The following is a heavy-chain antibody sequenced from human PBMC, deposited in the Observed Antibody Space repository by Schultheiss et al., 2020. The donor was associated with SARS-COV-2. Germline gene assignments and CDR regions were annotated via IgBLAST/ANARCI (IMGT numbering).Heavy chain of an antibody. D-gene: IGHD2-2*01. V-gene: IGHV3-23*01. Sequence: GGSLRLSCAASGFTFSSYAMSWVRQAPGKGLEWVSTISVTGDSAHYADSVKGRFTISRDNSKNTLYLQMNSLRAEDTAVYYCARNYRRPIVVPAAMVDYWGQGTLVTVSS. CDR2: ISVTGDSA. CDR3: ARNYRRPIVVPAAMVDY. CDR1: GFTFSSYA. J-gene: IGHJ4*02.